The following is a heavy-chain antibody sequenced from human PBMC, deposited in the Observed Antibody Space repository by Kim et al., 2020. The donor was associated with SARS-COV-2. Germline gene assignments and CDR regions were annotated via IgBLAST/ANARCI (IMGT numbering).Heavy chain of an antibody. CDR1: GFTFSSYG. J-gene: IGHJ4*02. CDR2: ISYDASYK. Sequence: GGSLRLFCAASGFTFSSYGIHWVRQAPGKGLEWVALISYDASYKYYADSVKGRFTIARDNSKNTVNLQMNSLRAEDTAVYYCAKMSTTGNWNDADVDYWGQGTLVTVSS. CDR3: AKMSTTGNWNDADVDY. V-gene: IGHV3-30*18. D-gene: IGHD1-1*01.